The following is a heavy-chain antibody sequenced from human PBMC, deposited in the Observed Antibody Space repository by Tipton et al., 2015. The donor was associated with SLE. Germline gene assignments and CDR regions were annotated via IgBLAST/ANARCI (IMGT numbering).Heavy chain of an antibody. CDR1: GFTFDDYA. CDR3: AREREHSSSP. CDR2: ISWNSGSI. V-gene: IGHV3-9*01. Sequence: RSLRLSCAASGFTFDDYAMHWVRQAPGKGLEWVSGISWNSGSIGYADSVKGRFTISRDNAKNTLYLQMNSLRAEDTAVYYCAREREHSSSPWGQGTLVTVSS. J-gene: IGHJ5*02. D-gene: IGHD6-6*01.